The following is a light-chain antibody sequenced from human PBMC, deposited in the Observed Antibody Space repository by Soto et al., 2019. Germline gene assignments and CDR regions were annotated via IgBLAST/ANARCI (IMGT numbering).Light chain of an antibody. CDR1: SNNVGGYNY. CDR3: CSYAGNSLWV. CDR2: DVS. V-gene: IGLV2-11*01. Sequence: QCVLTQPRSVSGSPGQSVTISCTGTSNNVGGYNYVSWYQQHPGKAPKLMIYDVSKWPSGVPDRFSGSKSGNTASLTISGLQAEDEADYYCCSYAGNSLWVFGGGTKVTVL. J-gene: IGLJ3*02.